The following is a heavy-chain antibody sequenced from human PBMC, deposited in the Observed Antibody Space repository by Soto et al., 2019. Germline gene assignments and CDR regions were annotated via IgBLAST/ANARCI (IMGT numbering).Heavy chain of an antibody. V-gene: IGHV3-23*01. CDR3: AKGRGQNWNFDY. J-gene: IGHJ4*02. D-gene: IGHD1-1*01. Sequence: EVQLLESGGGSVQPGGSLRLPGAASGLTFTGYPRHWFRRPPGKGLEWVSSISGSGGTAYYADPVKGRFSISRDSLVNTLYLQMNSLRAEDTAVYYCAKGRGQNWNFDYWGQGTLVTVSP. CDR1: GLTFTGYP. CDR2: ISGSGGTA.